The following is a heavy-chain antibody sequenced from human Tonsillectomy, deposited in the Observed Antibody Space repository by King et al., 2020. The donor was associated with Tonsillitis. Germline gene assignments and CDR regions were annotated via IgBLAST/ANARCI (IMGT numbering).Heavy chain of an antibody. D-gene: IGHD3-16*01. Sequence: VQLVESGGGLVQPGGSLRLSCAASGFTFSSNAMSWVRQAPGKGLEWVSTVSGSGGTTYYADSVKGRFTISRDNSKNTLYLQMNSLRVEDTAVYYCARDQVMEFFDYFDYWGQGTLVIVSS. CDR1: GFTFSSNA. V-gene: IGHV3-23*04. CDR2: VSGSGGTT. CDR3: ARDQVMEFFDYFDY. J-gene: IGHJ4*02.